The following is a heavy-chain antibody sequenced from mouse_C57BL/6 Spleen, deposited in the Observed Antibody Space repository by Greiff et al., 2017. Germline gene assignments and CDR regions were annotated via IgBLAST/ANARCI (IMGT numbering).Heavy chain of an antibody. CDR2: INPYNGGT. V-gene: IGHV1-19*01. CDR3: ACDGYFSFDY. CDR1: GYTFTDYY. Sequence: EVQLQQSGPVLVKPGASVKMSCKASGYTFTDYYMNWVKQSHGKGLEWIGVINPYNGGTSYNQKFKGKATLTVDKSSSTAYMELNSLTSEDSAVYYCACDGYFSFDYWGQGTTLTVSS. D-gene: IGHD2-3*01. J-gene: IGHJ2*01.